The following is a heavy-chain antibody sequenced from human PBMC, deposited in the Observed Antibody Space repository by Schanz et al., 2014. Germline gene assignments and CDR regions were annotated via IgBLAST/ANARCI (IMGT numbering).Heavy chain of an antibody. CDR1: EFSFSSFG. Sequence: EVQLVESGGGLVQPRGSLRLSCAASEFSFSSFGMNWVRQAPGKGLEWVSGMSGSGSTADYADSVRGRFTISRDNAKNSLYLQMNSLRAEDTAVYYCARDSGSHYLVDYWGQGTLVTVSS. D-gene: IGHD1-26*01. V-gene: IGHV3-48*01. CDR2: MSGSGSTA. J-gene: IGHJ4*02. CDR3: ARDSGSHYLVDY.